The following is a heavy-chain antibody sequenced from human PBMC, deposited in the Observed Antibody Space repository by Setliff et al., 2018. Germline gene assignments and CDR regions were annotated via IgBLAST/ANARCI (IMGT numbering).Heavy chain of an antibody. D-gene: IGHD3-3*01. V-gene: IGHV1-18*01. CDR1: GYSFSDSA. CDR2: IGVYTGRT. J-gene: IGHJ5*02. CDR3: MRLVRFCSRTVCQRTSGDEA. Sequence: ASVKVSCKAYGYSFSDSAVNWVRQAPGQGLEWMGWIGVYTGRTSSAQKFQDRLTMMTEKSTNMAYMELRGLTSNDTAVYYCMRLVRFCSRTVCQRTSGDEAWGQGTLVTVSS.